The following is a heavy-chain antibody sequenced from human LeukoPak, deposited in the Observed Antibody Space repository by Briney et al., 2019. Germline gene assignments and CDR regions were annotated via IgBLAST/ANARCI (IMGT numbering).Heavy chain of an antibody. CDR2: IYYSGST. D-gene: IGHD2-15*01. CDR1: GGSISSYY. Sequence: SETLSLTCTVSGGSISSYYWSWIRQPPGKGLEWLGYIYYSGSTNYNPSLKSRVTISVDTSKNQFSLKLSSVTAADTAVYYCARDDIAYAFDIWGQGTMVTVSS. CDR3: ARDDIAYAFDI. J-gene: IGHJ3*02. V-gene: IGHV4-59*01.